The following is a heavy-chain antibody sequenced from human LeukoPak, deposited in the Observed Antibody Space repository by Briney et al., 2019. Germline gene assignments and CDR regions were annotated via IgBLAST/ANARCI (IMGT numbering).Heavy chain of an antibody. J-gene: IGHJ4*02. CDR3: ARGRGSSSYY. CDR1: GFTFSNYG. V-gene: IGHV3-30*02. D-gene: IGHD6-13*01. Sequence: GGSLRLSCAASGFTFSNYGMHWVRQAPGKGLVWVAFIRYDGSNKYYADSVKGRFTISRDNSKNTLYLQMNSLRTEDTAVYYCARGRGSSSYYWGQGTLVTVSS. CDR2: IRYDGSNK.